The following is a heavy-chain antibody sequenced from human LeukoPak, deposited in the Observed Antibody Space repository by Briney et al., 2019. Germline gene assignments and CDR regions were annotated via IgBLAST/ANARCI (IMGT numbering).Heavy chain of an antibody. Sequence: ASVKVSCKASGYTFTSYDISWVRQAPGQGLERVGWIRSYNDSTRYAPQFQDRVTMTTDTATSTAYMELTSLTSDDTAVYYCTKGLRADFWGQGTQVTVSS. CDR3: TKGLRADF. CDR1: GYTFTSYD. J-gene: IGHJ4*02. V-gene: IGHV1-18*04. CDR2: IRSYNDST.